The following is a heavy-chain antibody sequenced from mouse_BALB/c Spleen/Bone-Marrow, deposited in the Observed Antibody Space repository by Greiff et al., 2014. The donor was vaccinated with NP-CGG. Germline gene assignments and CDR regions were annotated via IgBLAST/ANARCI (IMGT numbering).Heavy chain of an antibody. V-gene: IGHV14-3*02. D-gene: IGHD2-14*01. CDR1: GFNIKDTY. J-gene: IGHJ1*01. Sequence: EVQLQQSGAELVKPGASVKLSCTASGFNIKDTYMHWVKQRPEQGLEWIGRIDPANGNTKYDQKFQGKATITADTSSNTAYLQLSSLTSEDTAVYYCASYRYAWYFDVWGAGTTVTVSS. CDR3: ASYRYAWYFDV. CDR2: IDPANGNT.